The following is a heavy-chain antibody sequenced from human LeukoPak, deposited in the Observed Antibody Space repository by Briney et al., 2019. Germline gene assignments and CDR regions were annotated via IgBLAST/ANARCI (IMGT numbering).Heavy chain of an antibody. CDR2: TIPIFGTA. V-gene: IGHV1-69*05. Sequence: SVKVSCKASGGTFSSYAISWVRQAPGQGLEWMGGTIPIFGTANYAQKFQGRVTITTDESTSTAYMELSSLRSEDTAVYYCARAAAGTGNWFDPWGQGTLVTVSS. J-gene: IGHJ5*02. D-gene: IGHD6-13*01. CDR1: GGTFSSYA. CDR3: ARAAAGTGNWFDP.